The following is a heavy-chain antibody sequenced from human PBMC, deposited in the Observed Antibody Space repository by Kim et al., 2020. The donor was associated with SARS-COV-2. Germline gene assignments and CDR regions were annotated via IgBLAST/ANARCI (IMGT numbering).Heavy chain of an antibody. CDR1: GFTFSDYY. J-gene: IGHJ6*02. CDR2: ISSSGSTI. Sequence: GGSLRLSCAASGFTFSDYYMSWIRQAPGKGLEWVSYISSSGSTIYYADSVKGRFTISRDNAKNSLYLQMNSLRAEDPAVYYCASGSGERFLEWLSVFGMDVWGQGTTVTVSS. CDR3: ASGSGERFLEWLSVFGMDV. V-gene: IGHV3-11*01. D-gene: IGHD3-3*01.